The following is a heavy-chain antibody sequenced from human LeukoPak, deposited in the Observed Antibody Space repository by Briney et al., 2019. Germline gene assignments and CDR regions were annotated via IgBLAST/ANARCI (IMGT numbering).Heavy chain of an antibody. CDR2: ISYSGRT. CDR1: GDSTSSSSYY. J-gene: IGHJ4*02. Sequence: SETLSLTCSVSGDSTSSSSYYWGWIRQPPGKGLEYIGSISYSGRTFYNPSLYSRVTISVDTSKNHFSLKLTSVTAADTAIYYCARGQTTVWSPFDNWGQGILVTVSS. CDR3: ARGQTTVWSPFDN. D-gene: IGHD4-17*01. V-gene: IGHV4-39*07.